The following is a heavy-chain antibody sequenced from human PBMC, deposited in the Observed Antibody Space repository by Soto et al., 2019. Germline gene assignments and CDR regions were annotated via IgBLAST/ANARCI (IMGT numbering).Heavy chain of an antibody. J-gene: IGHJ4*02. V-gene: IGHV1-69*02. CDR3: ARAMYSDILIVDYFAT. CDR2: IIPILGIA. Sequence: SLKVSCNASGGTSSSYTISWVRQAPGQGLEWMGRIIPILGIANYAQKFQGRVTITADKSTSTAYMELSSLRSEDTAVYYCARAMYSDILIVDYFATWGKGTLFSASS. CDR1: GGTSSSYT. D-gene: IGHD3-9*01.